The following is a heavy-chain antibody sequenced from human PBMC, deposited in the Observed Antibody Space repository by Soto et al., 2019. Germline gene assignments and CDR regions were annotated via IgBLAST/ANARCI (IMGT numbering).Heavy chain of an antibody. CDR2: IYYSGGT. CDR3: ARRDSSSSGLDY. CDR1: GGSISSYY. Sequence: PSETLSLTCTVSGGSISSYYWSWIRQPPGKGLEWIGYIYYSGGTNYNPSLKSRVTISVDTSKNQSSLKLSSVTAADTAVYYCARRDSSSSGLDYWGQGTLVTVSS. J-gene: IGHJ4*02. V-gene: IGHV4-59*08. D-gene: IGHD6-6*01.